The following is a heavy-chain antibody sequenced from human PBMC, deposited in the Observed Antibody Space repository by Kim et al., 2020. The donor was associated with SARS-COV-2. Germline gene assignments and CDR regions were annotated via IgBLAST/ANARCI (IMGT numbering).Heavy chain of an antibody. CDR3: AKGGTYDFPPRYFVS. Sequence: GGSLRLSCTASGFTFSDFAMFWFRQSPEKGLEWVSGITWNSGSDRYADSVSGRFTISRDNAKNSLYLQMNGPRTEEAALYYCAKGGTYDFPPRYFVSWA. D-gene: IGHD3-3*01. J-gene: IGHJ4*01. CDR2: ITWNSGSD. V-gene: IGHV3-9*01. CDR1: GFTFSDFA.